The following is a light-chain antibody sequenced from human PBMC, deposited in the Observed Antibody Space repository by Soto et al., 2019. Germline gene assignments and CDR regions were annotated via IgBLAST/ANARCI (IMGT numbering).Light chain of an antibody. Sequence: IQFTQSPSSLSASVGDRVTITCRASQSISSWLAWYQQKPGKAPKLLIYKASSLESGVPSRFSGSGSGTEFTLTISSLQPDDFATYYCQQYNSYSTFGQGTNVDI. J-gene: IGKJ1*01. CDR2: KAS. CDR1: QSISSW. V-gene: IGKV1-5*03. CDR3: QQYNSYST.